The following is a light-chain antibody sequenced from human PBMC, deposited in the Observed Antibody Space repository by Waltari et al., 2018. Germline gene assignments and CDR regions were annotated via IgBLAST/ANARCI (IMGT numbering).Light chain of an antibody. CDR2: RNN. CDR1: SSNIGSNY. J-gene: IGLJ2*01. CDR3: AAWDDSLSGPV. V-gene: IGLV1-47*01. Sequence: QSVLTQPPSASGTPGQRVTISCSGSSSNIGSNYVYWYQQLPGTAPKLLIYRNNPRPSGVPDRLSGSESGTSASLAISGLRSEDEADYYCAAWDDSLSGPVFGGGTKLTVL.